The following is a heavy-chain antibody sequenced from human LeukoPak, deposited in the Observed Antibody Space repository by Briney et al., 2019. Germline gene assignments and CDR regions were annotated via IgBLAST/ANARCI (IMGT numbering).Heavy chain of an antibody. CDR3: ATRGDILTGYPYYFDY. V-gene: IGHV3-23*01. CDR2: IGGSGIRT. J-gene: IGHJ4*02. Sequence: PGGSLRLSCAASGFTFSSYAMSWVRQAPGKGLEWVSGIGGSGIRTYYADSVKGRFIISRDNSRNTLYLQMNSLRDEDTAVYYCATRGDILTGYPYYFDYWGQGTLVTVSS. CDR1: GFTFSSYA. D-gene: IGHD3-9*01.